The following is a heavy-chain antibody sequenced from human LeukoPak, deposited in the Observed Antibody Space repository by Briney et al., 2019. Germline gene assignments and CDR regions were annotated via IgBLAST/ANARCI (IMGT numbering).Heavy chain of an antibody. D-gene: IGHD3-3*01. V-gene: IGHV3-48*04. CDR2: ITGGSTTI. CDR3: GRDSDFWSGALDY. J-gene: IGHJ4*02. Sequence: GGSLSLSCAASGFSFSTYSMNWVRQAPGKGLEWIAYITGGSTTIFYADSVKSRFTISRDNSKNAVYLQMTSLSADDTAVYYCGRDSDFWSGALDYWGQGTPVTVSS. CDR1: GFSFSTYS.